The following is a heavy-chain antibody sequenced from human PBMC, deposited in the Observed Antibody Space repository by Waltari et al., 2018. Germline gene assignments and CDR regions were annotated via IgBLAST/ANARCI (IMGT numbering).Heavy chain of an antibody. CDR1: GCSISSSSYS. J-gene: IGHJ6*03. Sequence: QLQLQESGPGLVKPSETLSLICTVSGCSISSSSYSWGWIRQPPGKGLEWMGSLHYTDSTSYNPSLKSRVTISVDTSKNQFSLKLSSVTAADTAVYYCASERSGYYMTSFYYDMDVWGKGTTVTVSS. V-gene: IGHV4-39*01. CDR3: ASERSGYYMTSFYYDMDV. CDR2: LHYTDST. D-gene: IGHD3-3*01.